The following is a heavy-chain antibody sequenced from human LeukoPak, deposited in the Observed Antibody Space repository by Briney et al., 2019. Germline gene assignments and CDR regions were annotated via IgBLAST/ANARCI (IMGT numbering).Heavy chain of an antibody. CDR2: IYHSGST. Sequence: PGGSLRLSCAASGFTFSSYAMSWVRQPPGKGLEWIGEIYHSGSTNYNPSLKSRVTISVDKSKNQFSLKLSSVTAADTAVYYCAMVSGWYYFDYWGQGTLVTVSS. V-gene: IGHV4-4*02. D-gene: IGHD6-19*01. CDR3: AMVSGWYYFDY. CDR1: GFTFSSYAM. J-gene: IGHJ4*02.